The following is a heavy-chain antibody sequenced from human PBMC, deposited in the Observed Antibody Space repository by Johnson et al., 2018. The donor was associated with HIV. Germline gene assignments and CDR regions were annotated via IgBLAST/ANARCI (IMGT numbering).Heavy chain of an antibody. Sequence: VQLVESGGGLVQPGGSLELSCAASGFTVSSNYMSWVRQAPGKGLEWVSVIYSGGSTYYADSVKGRFTISRDNSKNTLYLQMNSLRAEDTAVYYCARVLIVGAPWAFDIWGQGTMVTVSS. D-gene: IGHD1-26*01. CDR2: IYSGGST. J-gene: IGHJ3*02. CDR3: ARVLIVGAPWAFDI. V-gene: IGHV3-53*01. CDR1: GFTVSSNY.